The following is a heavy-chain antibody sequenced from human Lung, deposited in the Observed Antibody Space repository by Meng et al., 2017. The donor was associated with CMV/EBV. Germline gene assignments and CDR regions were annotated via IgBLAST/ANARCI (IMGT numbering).Heavy chain of an antibody. CDR3: ASRATGYSSSYSED. CDR1: GFTFSDYY. D-gene: IGHD6-6*01. J-gene: IGHJ4*02. CDR2: ISSSGSTI. V-gene: IGHV3-11*04. Sequence: GGSLRLXXAASGFTFSDYYMSWIRQAPGKGLEWVSYISSSGSTIYYADSVKGRFTISRDNAKNSLYLQMNSLRAEDTAVYYCASRATGYSSSYSEDWGQGNXV.